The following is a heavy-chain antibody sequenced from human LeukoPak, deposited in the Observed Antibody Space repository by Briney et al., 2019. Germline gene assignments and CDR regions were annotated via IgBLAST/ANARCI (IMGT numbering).Heavy chain of an antibody. V-gene: IGHV1-69*04. D-gene: IGHD3-9*01. CDR2: IIPILGIA. J-gene: IGHJ4*02. Sequence: SVTVSCKASGGTFSSYAISWVRQAPGQGLEWMGRIIPILGIANYAQKFQGRVTITANKSTSTAYMELSSLRSEDTAVYYCAREAYKLRYFDWLLPTDYWGQGTLVTVSS. CDR1: GGTFSSYA. CDR3: AREAYKLRYFDWLLPTDY.